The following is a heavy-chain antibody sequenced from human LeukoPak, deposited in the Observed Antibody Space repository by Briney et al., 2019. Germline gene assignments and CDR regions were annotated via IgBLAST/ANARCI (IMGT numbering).Heavy chain of an antibody. J-gene: IGHJ6*03. CDR3: ARYFYDSSGIYYYYYMDV. V-gene: IGHV4-59*01. CDR1: GGSISSYY. D-gene: IGHD3-22*01. Sequence: SETLSLTCTVSGGSISSYYWSWIRQPPGKGLEWIGYIYYSGSTNYNPSLKSRVTISVDTSKNQSSLKLSSVTAADTAVYYCARYFYDSSGIYYYYYMDVWGKGTTVTVSS. CDR2: IYYSGST.